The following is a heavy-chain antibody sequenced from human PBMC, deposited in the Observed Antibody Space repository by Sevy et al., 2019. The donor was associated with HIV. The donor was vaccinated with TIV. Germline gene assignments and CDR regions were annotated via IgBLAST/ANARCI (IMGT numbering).Heavy chain of an antibody. CDR1: GGSFSGYY. Sequence: SETLSLTCAVYGGSFSGYYWNWIRQSPGKGLEWIGEINHTGSTHYNPSLKSRVTISVDTSKNQFSLRLNSVTAADTAVYYCARAPPVVVVPGALSWFDSWGQGTLVTVSS. CDR2: INHTGST. CDR3: ARAPPVVVVPGALSWFDS. V-gene: IGHV4-34*01. J-gene: IGHJ5*01. D-gene: IGHD2-2*01.